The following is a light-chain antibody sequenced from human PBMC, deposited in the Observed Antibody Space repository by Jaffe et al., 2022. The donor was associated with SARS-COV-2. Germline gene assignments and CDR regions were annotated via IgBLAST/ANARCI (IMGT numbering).Light chain of an antibody. J-gene: IGLJ3*02. CDR2: GNN. CDR3: QSYDSSLSGWV. Sequence: QSVLTQPPSVSGAPGQRVTIACTGSTSNIGAGFNVHWYQQFPGTAPKLLIFGNNNRPSGVPDRFSGSKSGISASLAITGLQAEDEADYYCQSYDSSLSGWVFGGGTKLTVL. CDR1: TSNIGAGFN. V-gene: IGLV1-40*01.